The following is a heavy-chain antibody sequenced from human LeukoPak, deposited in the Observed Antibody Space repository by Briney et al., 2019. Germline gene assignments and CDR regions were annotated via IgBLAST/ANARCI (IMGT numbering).Heavy chain of an antibody. D-gene: IGHD6-13*01. J-gene: IGHJ4*02. CDR1: GYTFTSNY. Sequence: ASVKVSCKAFGYTFTSNYMHWVRQAPGQGLEWMGWINPNSGGTNYAQKFQGRVTMTRDTSISTAYMELSRLRSDDTAVYYCARDLLVIAAAGIPTLGYWGQGTLVTVSS. CDR3: ARDLLVIAAAGIPTLGY. V-gene: IGHV1-2*02. CDR2: INPNSGGT.